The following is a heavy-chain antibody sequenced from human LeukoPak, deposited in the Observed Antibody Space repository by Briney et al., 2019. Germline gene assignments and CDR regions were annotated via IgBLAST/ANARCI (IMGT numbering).Heavy chain of an antibody. V-gene: IGHV3-11*06. D-gene: IGHD6-25*01. J-gene: IGHJ3*02. CDR1: GFTFSDYY. CDR3: ARGRLRNAFDI. Sequence: GWSLRLSCAASGFTFSDYYMSWIRQAPGKGLEWVSSISSSSSYIYYADSVKGRFTISRDNAKNSLYLQMNSLRAEDTAVYYCARGRLRNAFDIWGQGTMVTVSS. CDR2: ISSSSSYI.